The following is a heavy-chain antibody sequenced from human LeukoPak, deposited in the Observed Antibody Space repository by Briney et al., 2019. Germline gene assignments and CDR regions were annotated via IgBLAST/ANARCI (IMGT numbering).Heavy chain of an antibody. CDR2: ICPGDSDT. CDR1: GYGFSSYW. V-gene: IGHV5-51*01. D-gene: IGHD4-23*01. Sequence: GESLKISCKGSGYGFSSYWIGWVRQMPGKGLEYMGIICPGDSDTRYSQSFQGQVTISADKSITTAYLQWSSLKASDTAMYYCARHTTVGGSLRFDYWGRGTLVSVSP. CDR3: ARHTTVGGSLRFDY. J-gene: IGHJ4*02.